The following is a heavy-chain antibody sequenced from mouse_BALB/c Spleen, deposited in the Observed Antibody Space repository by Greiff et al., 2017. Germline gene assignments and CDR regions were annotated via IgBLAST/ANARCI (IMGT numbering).Heavy chain of an antibody. Sequence: VQLQQSGAELVRSGASVKLSCTASGFNIKDYYMHWVKQRPEQGLEWIGWIDPENGDTEYAPKFQGKATMTADTSSNTAYLQLSSLTSEDTAVYDCARERAYGNYAMDYWGQGTSVTVSS. V-gene: IGHV14-4*02. J-gene: IGHJ4*01. D-gene: IGHD2-1*01. CDR2: IDPENGDT. CDR1: GFNIKDYY. CDR3: ARERAYGNYAMDY.